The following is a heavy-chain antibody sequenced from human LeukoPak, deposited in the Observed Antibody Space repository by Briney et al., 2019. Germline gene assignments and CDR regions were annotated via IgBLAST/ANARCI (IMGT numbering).Heavy chain of an antibody. J-gene: IGHJ4*02. CDR1: GITFITSA. CDR3: AKLLRGTVVPYYDY. Sequence: GGSLRLSCADSGITFITSAMSWVRQAPGKGLEWVSAISGSGGSTYYADSVKGRFTISRDNSKNTLHLQMNSLRVEDTAVYYCAKLLRGTVVPYYDYWGQGTLATVSS. CDR2: ISGSGGST. V-gene: IGHV3-23*01. D-gene: IGHD1-7*01.